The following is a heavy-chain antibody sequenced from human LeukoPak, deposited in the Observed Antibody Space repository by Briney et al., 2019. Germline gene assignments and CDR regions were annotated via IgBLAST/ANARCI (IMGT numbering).Heavy chain of an antibody. D-gene: IGHD1-26*01. CDR1: GFTVSSNY. V-gene: IGHV3-66*02. J-gene: IGHJ4*02. CDR2: INSGGST. CDR3: ARKVGATPLGY. Sequence: PGGSLRLSCAASGFTVSSNYMSWVRQAPGKGLEWVSVINSGGSTYYADSVKGRFTISRDNSKNTLYLQMNSLRAEDTAVYYCARKVGATPLGYWGQGTLVTVSS.